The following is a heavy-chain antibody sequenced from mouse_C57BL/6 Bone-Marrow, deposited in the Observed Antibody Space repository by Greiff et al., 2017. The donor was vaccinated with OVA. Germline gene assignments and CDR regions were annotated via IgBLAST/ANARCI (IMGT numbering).Heavy chain of an antibody. Sequence: VQLQQSGPELVKPGASVKIPCKASGYSFTGYYMNWVKQSPEKSLEWIGEINPSTGGTTYNQKFKAKATLTVDKSSSTAYMQLKSLTSEDSAVYYCARCGRLPYFDYWGQGTTLTVSS. D-gene: IGHD3-2*02. CDR1: GYSFTGYY. V-gene: IGHV1-42*01. CDR2: INPSTGGT. CDR3: ARCGRLPYFDY. J-gene: IGHJ2*01.